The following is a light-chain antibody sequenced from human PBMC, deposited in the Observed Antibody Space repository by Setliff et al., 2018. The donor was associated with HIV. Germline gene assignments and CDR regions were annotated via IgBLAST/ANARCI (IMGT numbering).Light chain of an antibody. CDR2: EVS. CDR3: CSYAGSSIFYV. V-gene: IGLV2-23*02. J-gene: IGLJ1*01. Sequence: QSALTQPASVSGSPGQSITISCTGTSSDVGSYNFVSWYQQHPGKAPKLMIYEVSKRPSGDSDRFSGSKSGNTASLTISGLQADDEADYYCCSYAGSSIFYVFGSGTKVPS. CDR1: SSDVGSYNF.